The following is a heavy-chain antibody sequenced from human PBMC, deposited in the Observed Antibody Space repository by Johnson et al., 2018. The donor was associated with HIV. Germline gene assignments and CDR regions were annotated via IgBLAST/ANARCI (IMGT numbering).Heavy chain of an antibody. V-gene: IGHV3-20*04. CDR2: INWHGGST. Sequence: MQLVESGGGVVQPGRSLRLSCAASGFTFSSYDMHWVRQPTGQGLEWVSGINWHGGSTGYADSVKGRFTISRDNAKNSLYLQMNSLRAEDTALYYCARDRHYYYDSSGSGAFDIWGQGTMVTVSS. J-gene: IGHJ3*02. D-gene: IGHD3-22*01. CDR1: GFTFSSYD. CDR3: ARDRHYYYDSSGSGAFDI.